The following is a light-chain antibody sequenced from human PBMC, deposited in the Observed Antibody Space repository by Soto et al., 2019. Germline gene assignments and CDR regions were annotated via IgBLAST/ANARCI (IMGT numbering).Light chain of an antibody. V-gene: IGKV3-11*01. Sequence: DTFLTQSPATLSVSPGQRATLSCRASQSVTTYLAWYPQQPGQAPTILIYDASTRSTGIPARFSGSGSVTDLALTISSMAPEDFAVYYCQQRSKWHPSHTFGHGPTLEIK. J-gene: IGKJ2*01. CDR2: DAS. CDR1: QSVTTY. CDR3: QQRSKWHPSHT.